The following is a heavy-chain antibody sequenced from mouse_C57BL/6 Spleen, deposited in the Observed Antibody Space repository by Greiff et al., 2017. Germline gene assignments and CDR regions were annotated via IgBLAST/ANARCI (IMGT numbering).Heavy chain of an antibody. CDR2: ISDGGSYT. CDR1: GFTFSSYA. V-gene: IGHV5-4*01. D-gene: IGHD2-4*01. CDR3: ASLSTMITTRDWYFDV. J-gene: IGHJ1*03. Sequence: EVQRVESGGGLVKPGGSLKLSCAASGFTFSSYAMSWVRQTPEKRLEWVATISDGGSYTYYPDNVKGRFTISRDNAKNNLYLQMSHLKSEDTAMYYCASLSTMITTRDWYFDVWGTGTTVTVSS.